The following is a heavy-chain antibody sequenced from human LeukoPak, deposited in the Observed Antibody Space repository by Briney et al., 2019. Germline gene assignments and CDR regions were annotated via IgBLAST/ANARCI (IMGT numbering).Heavy chain of an antibody. V-gene: IGHV1-18*04. CDR3: AREEEGADY. CDR2: ISAYNGNT. J-gene: IGHJ4*02. CDR1: GYTFTGYY. Sequence: ASVKVSCKASGYTFTGYYMHWVRQAPGQGLEWMGWISAYNGNTNYAQKLQGRVTMTTDTSTSTAYMELRSLRSDDTAVYYCAREEEGADYWGQGTLVTVSS. D-gene: IGHD3-16*01.